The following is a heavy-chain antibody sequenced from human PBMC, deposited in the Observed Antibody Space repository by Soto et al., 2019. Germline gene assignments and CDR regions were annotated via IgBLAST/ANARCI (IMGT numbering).Heavy chain of an antibody. CDR1: GGSFSGYY. D-gene: IGHD5-18*01. V-gene: IGHV4-34*01. Sequence: SENLSLTCAVYGGSFSGYYWSWIRQPPGKGLEWIGEINHSGSTNYNPSLKSRVTISVDTSKNQFSLKLSSVTAADTAVYYCARGGKRGYSYGLYYYYYYMDVWGKGTTVTVSS. CDR3: ARGGKRGYSYGLYYYYYYMDV. J-gene: IGHJ6*03. CDR2: INHSGST.